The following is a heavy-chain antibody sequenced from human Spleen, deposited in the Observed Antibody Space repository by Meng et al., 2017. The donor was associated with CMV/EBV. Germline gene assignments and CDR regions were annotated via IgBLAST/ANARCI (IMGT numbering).Heavy chain of an antibody. V-gene: IGHV4-4*02. J-gene: IGHJ4*02. Sequence: GRWGRQPPGKGLEGIGEIYHGGSTNYNPSLKSRVTISVDKSKNQFSLKLSSVTAADTAVYYCARDLGSGTNPFIIAAAGRGYYFDYWGQGTLVTVSS. D-gene: IGHD6-13*01. CDR3: ARDLGSGTNPFIIAAAGRGYYFDY. CDR2: IYHGGST.